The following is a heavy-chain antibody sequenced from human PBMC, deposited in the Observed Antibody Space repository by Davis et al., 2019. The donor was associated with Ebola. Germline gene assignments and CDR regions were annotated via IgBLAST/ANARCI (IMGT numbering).Heavy chain of an antibody. V-gene: IGHV1-2*02. CDR2: INPNSGGT. D-gene: IGHD6-13*01. CDR3: ARDRVAAAGNWFDP. Sequence: ASVPVSRLASGYTFTGSYMHSLRQAPGQGLEWMGWINPNSGGTNYAQKFQGRVTMTRDTSISTAYMELSRLRSDDTAVYYCARDRVAAAGNWFDPWGQGTLVTVSS. J-gene: IGHJ5*02. CDR1: GYTFTGSY.